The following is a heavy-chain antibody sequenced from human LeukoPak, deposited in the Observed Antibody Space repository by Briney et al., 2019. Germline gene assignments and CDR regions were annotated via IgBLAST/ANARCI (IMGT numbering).Heavy chain of an antibody. CDR1: GFTFSRYW. J-gene: IGHJ5*02. V-gene: IGHV3-74*01. Sequence: PGGSLRLSCADSGFTFSRYWMHWLRQTPGKGLVWVSCISADGSVTRYADSVKGRFTISRGNTKSTLYLQMHSLTAEDTAVYYCATAGGGDSRMGFDPWGQGTLVTVSS. CDR2: ISADGSVT. CDR3: ATAGGGDSRMGFDP. D-gene: IGHD2-21*01.